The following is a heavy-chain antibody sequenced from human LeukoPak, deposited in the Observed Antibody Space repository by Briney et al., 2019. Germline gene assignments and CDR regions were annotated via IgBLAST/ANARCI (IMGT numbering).Heavy chain of an antibody. CDR3: ARGGPSPTTVTSNWYFDL. CDR2: IDPNSGGT. J-gene: IGHJ2*01. D-gene: IGHD4-11*01. CDR1: GYTFTDYY. V-gene: IGHV1-2*02. Sequence: ASVKVSCKASGYTFTDYYMHWVRRAPGQRLEWMGWIDPNSGGTKYAQRFQGRVTMTRDTSITTAYMELSRLRSDDTAVYYCARGGPSPTTVTSNWYFDLWGRGTLVTVSS.